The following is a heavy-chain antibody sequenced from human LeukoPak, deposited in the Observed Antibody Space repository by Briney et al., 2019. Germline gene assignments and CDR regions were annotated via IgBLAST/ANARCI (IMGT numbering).Heavy chain of an antibody. J-gene: IGHJ4*02. D-gene: IGHD6-19*01. V-gene: IGHV4-39*01. CDR1: GGSISSRNYY. Sequence: SETLSLTCTVSGGSISSRNYYWGWIRQPPGKGLEWIGGVYYTGTTYSNPSLKSRVTISVDTSKNQFSLRLSSVTAADTAVYYCARHVSVAVTNFFDYWGQGTRVTVSS. CDR2: VYYTGTT. CDR3: ARHVSVAVTNFFDY.